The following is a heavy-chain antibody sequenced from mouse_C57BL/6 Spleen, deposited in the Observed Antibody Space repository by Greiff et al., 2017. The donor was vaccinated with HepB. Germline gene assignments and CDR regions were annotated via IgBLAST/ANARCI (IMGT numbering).Heavy chain of an antibody. V-gene: IGHV1-69*01. CDR1: GYTFTSYW. CDR3: ARRDYYDYDWIFAD. Sequence: QVQLQQPGAELVMPGASVKLSCKASGYTFTSYWMHWVKQRPGQGLEWIGEIDPSDSYTNYNQKFKGKSTLTVDKSSSTAYMQLSSLTSEDSAVYYCARRDYYDYDWIFADWGQGTLVTVSA. CDR2: IDPSDSYT. D-gene: IGHD2-4*01. J-gene: IGHJ3*01.